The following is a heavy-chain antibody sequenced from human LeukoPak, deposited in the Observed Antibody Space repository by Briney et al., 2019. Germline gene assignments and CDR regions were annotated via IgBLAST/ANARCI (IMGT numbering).Heavy chain of an antibody. J-gene: IGHJ4*02. CDR2: ISSSSSYI. D-gene: IGHD6-13*01. Sequence: NSGGSLRLSCAASGFTFSSYSMNWVRQAPGKGLEWVSSISSSSSYIYYADSVKGRFTISRDNAKNSLYLQMNSLRAEDTAVYYCAKDQQVPVAGTWGSIDYWGQGTLVTVSS. CDR1: GFTFSSYS. CDR3: AKDQQVPVAGTWGSIDY. V-gene: IGHV3-21*01.